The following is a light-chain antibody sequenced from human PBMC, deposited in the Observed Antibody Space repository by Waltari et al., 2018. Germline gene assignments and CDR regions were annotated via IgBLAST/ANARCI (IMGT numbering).Light chain of an antibody. J-gene: IGKJ2*01. CDR1: QSNGSN. CDR2: YAS. CDR3: HQSSSSPYT. Sequence: DIVLTQSPDFQSVTPKEKVTITCRARQSNGSNLNWDQQKPDQSPRLLIRYASQSFSGVPSRFSGSGSGTDFTLTINSLEAEDAATYYCHQSSSSPYTFGQGTRLEIK. V-gene: IGKV6-21*01.